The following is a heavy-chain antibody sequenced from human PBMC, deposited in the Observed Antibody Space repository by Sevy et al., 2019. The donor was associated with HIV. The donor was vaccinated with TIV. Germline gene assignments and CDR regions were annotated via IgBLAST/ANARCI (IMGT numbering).Heavy chain of an antibody. D-gene: IGHD1-26*01. CDR1: GFTFTSYA. CDR3: AKDRIWELGDAFDI. V-gene: IGHV3-23*01. J-gene: IGHJ3*02. CDR2: LSGGGGSP. Sequence: GGSLRLSCAASGFTFTSYAMSWVRQTPGKGLEWVSGLSGGGGSPFYADSVKVRFTISRDNSKNTLYLQMNSLRAEDTALYYCAKDRIWELGDAFDIWGQGTMVTVSS.